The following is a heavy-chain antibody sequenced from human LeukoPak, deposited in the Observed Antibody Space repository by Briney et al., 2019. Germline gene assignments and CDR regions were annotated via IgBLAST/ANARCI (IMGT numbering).Heavy chain of an antibody. V-gene: IGHV3-23*01. J-gene: IGHJ4*02. CDR2: ISGSGGRT. D-gene: IGHD3-10*01. CDR1: GFTFSSYA. CDR3: AKDPPGSRIIMAAFDF. Sequence: GGSLRLSCAASGFTFSSYAMSWVRQAPGKGLEWVSVISGSGGRTSYADSVKGRFTVSRDNSKNTLYLQMNSLRAEDTAVYFCAKDPPGSRIIMAAFDFWGQGTLVTVSS.